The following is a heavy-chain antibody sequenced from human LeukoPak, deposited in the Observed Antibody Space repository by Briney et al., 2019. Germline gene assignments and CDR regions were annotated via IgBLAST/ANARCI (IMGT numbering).Heavy chain of an antibody. CDR1: GYTFTSYG. V-gene: IGHV1-18*01. CDR2: ISAYNGNT. J-gene: IGHJ4*02. D-gene: IGHD2-2*01. Sequence: ASVKVSCKASGYTFTSYGISWVRQAPGQGLEWMGWISAYNGNTDYAQKLQGRVTVTTYTSTSTAYMELRSLKSDDTAVYYCARVGQYCSSSSCFDYWGQGTLVTVSS. CDR3: ARVGQYCSSSSCFDY.